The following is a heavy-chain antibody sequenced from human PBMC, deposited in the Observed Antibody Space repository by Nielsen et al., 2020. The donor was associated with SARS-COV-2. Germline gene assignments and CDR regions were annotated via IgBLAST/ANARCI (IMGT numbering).Heavy chain of an antibody. CDR3: ATSCGGDCLGAFDI. D-gene: IGHD2-21*02. V-gene: IGHV3-11*03. CDR2: ISSSSSYT. J-gene: IGHJ3*02. CDR1: GFTFSDYY. Sequence: GGSLRLSCAASGFTFSDYYMSWIRQAPGKGLEWVSYISSSSSYTNYADSVKGRFTIPRDNAKNSLYLQMNSLRAEDTALYYCATSCGGDCLGAFDIWGQGTMVTVSS.